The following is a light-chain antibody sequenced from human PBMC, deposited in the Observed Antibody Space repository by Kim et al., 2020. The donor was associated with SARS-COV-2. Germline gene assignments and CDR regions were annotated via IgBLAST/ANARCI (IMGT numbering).Light chain of an antibody. CDR2: GAS. CDR3: QQYGSSPQLT. V-gene: IGKV3-20*01. J-gene: IGKJ4*01. Sequence: EIVLTQSPGTLSLSPGERATLSCRASQSVSSSYLAWYQQKPGQAPRHLINGASSRATGIPDRFSGSGSGTDFTLTISRLEPEDFAVYYCQQYGSSPQLTFGGGTKVDIK. CDR1: QSVSSSY.